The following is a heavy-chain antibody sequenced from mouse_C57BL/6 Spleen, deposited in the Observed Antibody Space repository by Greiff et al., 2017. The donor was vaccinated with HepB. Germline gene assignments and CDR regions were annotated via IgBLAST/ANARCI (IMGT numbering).Heavy chain of an antibody. D-gene: IGHD1-1*01. CDR2: INPNNGGT. V-gene: IGHV1-22*01. CDR1: GYTFTDYN. J-gene: IGHJ4*01. CDR3: ASTVVAFYAMDY. Sequence: VQLQQSGPELVKPGASVKMSCKASGYTFTDYNMHWVKQSHGKSLEWIGYINPNNGGTSYNQKFKGKATLTVNKSSSTAYMELRSLTSEDSAVYYCASTVVAFYAMDYWGQGTSVTVSS.